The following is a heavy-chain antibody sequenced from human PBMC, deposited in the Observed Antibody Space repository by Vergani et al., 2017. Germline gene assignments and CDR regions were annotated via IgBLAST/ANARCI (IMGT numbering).Heavy chain of an antibody. CDR1: GFTFSSYA. Sequence: VQLVESGGGLVQPGGSLRLSCAASGFTFSSYAMSWVRQAPGKGLEWVSAISGSGGSTYYADSVKGRFTISRDNSKNTLYLQMNSLRAEDTAVYYCAKDSRTDLYSSGWYYFDYWGQGTLVTVSS. J-gene: IGHJ4*02. V-gene: IGHV3-23*04. CDR3: AKDSRTDLYSSGWYYFDY. D-gene: IGHD6-19*01. CDR2: ISGSGGST.